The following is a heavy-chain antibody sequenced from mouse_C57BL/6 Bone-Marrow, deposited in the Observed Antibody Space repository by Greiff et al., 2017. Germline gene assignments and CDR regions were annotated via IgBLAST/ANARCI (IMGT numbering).Heavy chain of an antibody. Sequence: DVHLVESEGGLVQPGSSMKLSCTASGFTFSDYYMAWVRQVPEKGLEWVANINYDGSSTYYLDSLKSRFIISRDNAKNILYLQMSSLKSEDTATYYCAREGYYDDDVFDYWGQGTTLTVSS. J-gene: IGHJ2*01. CDR1: GFTFSDYY. CDR2: INYDGSST. D-gene: IGHD2-4*01. CDR3: AREGYYDDDVFDY. V-gene: IGHV5-16*01.